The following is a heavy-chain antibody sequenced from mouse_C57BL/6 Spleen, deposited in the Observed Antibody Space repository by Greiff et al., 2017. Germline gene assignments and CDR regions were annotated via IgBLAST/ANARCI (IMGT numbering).Heavy chain of an antibody. D-gene: IGHD1-1*01. V-gene: IGHV1-85*01. Sequence: VKLVESGPELVKPGASVKLSCKASGYTFTSYDINWVKQRPGQGLEWIGWIYPRDGSTKYNEKFKGKATLTVDTSSSTAYMELHSLTSEDSAVYFCARHYGSSYGYFDVWGTGTTVTVSS. CDR3: ARHYGSSYGYFDV. J-gene: IGHJ1*03. CDR1: GYTFTSYD. CDR2: IYPRDGST.